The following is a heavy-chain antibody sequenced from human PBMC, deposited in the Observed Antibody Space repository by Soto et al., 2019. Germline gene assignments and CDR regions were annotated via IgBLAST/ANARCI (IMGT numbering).Heavy chain of an antibody. CDR1: GDTFPKYG. V-gene: IGHV5-51*03. CDR2: SSSADSDS. CDR3: ALGQHHYDCLCFARYYFNY. J-gene: IGHJ4*02. Sequence: EVQLVQSGAEVKKPGESLRISCKVSGDTFPKYGVAWVRQMPGKGLEWMGISSSADSDSFYSPSFRCQVTISADKSITTSYLQWRSLKAADTAMYYCALGQHHYDCLCFARYYFNYWGQGTLVHISS. D-gene: IGHD3-22*01.